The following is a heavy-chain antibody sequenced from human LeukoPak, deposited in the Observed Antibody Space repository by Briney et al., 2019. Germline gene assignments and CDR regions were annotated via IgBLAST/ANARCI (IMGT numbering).Heavy chain of an antibody. V-gene: IGHV3-9*01. Sequence: GGSLRLSCAASGFTFDDYAMHWVRQAPGKGLEWVSGISWNSVSIGYADSVKGRFTISRDNAKNSLYLQMNSLRAEDTALYYCAKDIGTVTATPHYYYGMDVWGQGTTVTVSS. CDR1: GFTFDDYA. CDR2: ISWNSVSI. CDR3: AKDIGTVTATPHYYYGMDV. D-gene: IGHD2-21*02. J-gene: IGHJ6*02.